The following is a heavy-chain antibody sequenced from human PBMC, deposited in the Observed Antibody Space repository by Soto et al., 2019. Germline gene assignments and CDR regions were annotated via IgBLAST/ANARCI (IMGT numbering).Heavy chain of an antibody. Sequence: PSETLSPTCTFSGGSIRVTGYFWGWVRQPPGKGLEWIASIYHNGSTYYNPSLKSRVTMSVDTSNNQFALTLNSVTAADTAVYFCARDSGWFDPWGQGTLVTVSS. CDR3: ARDSGWFDP. CDR2: IYHNGST. CDR1: GGSIRVTGYF. V-gene: IGHV4-39*01. D-gene: IGHD7-27*01. J-gene: IGHJ5*02.